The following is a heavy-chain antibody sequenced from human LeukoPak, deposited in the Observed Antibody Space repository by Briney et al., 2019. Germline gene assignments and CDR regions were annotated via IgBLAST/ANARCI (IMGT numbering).Heavy chain of an antibody. CDR1: GGTFSSYA. CDR3: ARERGDLAHDAGDY. CDR2: IIPIFGTA. D-gene: IGHD5-24*01. Sequence: ASVKVSCKASGGTFSSYAISRVRQAPGQGLEWMGGIIPIFGTANYAQKFQGRVTITADESTSTAYMELSSLRSEDTAVYYCARERGDLAHDAGDYWGQGTLVTVSS. V-gene: IGHV1-69*13. J-gene: IGHJ4*02.